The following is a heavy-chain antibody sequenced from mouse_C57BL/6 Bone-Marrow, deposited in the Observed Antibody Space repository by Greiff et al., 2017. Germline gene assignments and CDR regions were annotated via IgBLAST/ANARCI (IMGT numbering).Heavy chain of an antibody. V-gene: IGHV1-55*01. Sequence: VQLQQPGAELVKPGASVKMSCKASGYTFTSYWITWVKQRPGQGLEWIGDIYPGSGSTNYNEKFKSKATLTVDTTSSTAYMQLSSLTSGDSAVYYCARIYYYGSSYVGLWYFDVWGTGTTVTVAS. CDR2: IYPGSGST. D-gene: IGHD1-1*01. CDR3: ARIYYYGSSYVGLWYFDV. J-gene: IGHJ1*03. CDR1: GYTFTSYW.